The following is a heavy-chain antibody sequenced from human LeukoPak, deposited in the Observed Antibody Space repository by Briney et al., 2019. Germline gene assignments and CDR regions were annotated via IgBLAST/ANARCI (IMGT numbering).Heavy chain of an antibody. D-gene: IGHD2-15*01. CDR1: GFTFSSYG. CDR2: ISYDGSNK. CDR3: AGCSGGSCYYFDY. J-gene: IGHJ4*02. Sequence: GRSLRLSCAASGFTFSSYGMHWVRQAPGKGLEWVAVISYDGSNKYYADSVKGRFTISRDNSKNTLYLQMNSLRAEDTAVYYCAGCSGGSCYYFDYWGQGTLVTVSS. V-gene: IGHV3-30*03.